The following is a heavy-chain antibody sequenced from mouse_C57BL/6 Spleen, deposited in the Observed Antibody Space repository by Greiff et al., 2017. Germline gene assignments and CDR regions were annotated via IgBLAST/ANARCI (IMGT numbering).Heavy chain of an antibody. J-gene: IGHJ4*01. V-gene: IGHV1-19*01. CDR3: ARSDDYYSRDYAMDY. D-gene: IGHD1-1*01. CDR1: GYTFTDYY. CDR2: INPYNGGT. Sequence: EVQLQQSGPVLVKPGASVKMSCKASGYTFTDYYMNWVKQSHGKSLEWIGVINPYNGGTSYNQKFKGKATLTVDKSSSTAYMELNSLTSEDSAVYYCARSDDYYSRDYAMDYWGQGTSVTVSS.